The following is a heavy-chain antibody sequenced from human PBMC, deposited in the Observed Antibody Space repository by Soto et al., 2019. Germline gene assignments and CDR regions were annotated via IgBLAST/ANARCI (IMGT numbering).Heavy chain of an antibody. CDR1: CGSISSGGYS. D-gene: IGHD3-10*01. J-gene: IGHJ5*02. Sequence: SETLSLTCAVSCGSISSGGYSWSWIRQPPGKGLEWIGYIYHSGSTFYNPSLKSRVTILVDRSKNQFSLKLYSVTAADTAVYFCARAYVLLKFGELIPDWFNPWGQGTLVTVSS. CDR2: IYHSGST. CDR3: ARAYVLLKFGELIPDWFNP. V-gene: IGHV4-30-2*01.